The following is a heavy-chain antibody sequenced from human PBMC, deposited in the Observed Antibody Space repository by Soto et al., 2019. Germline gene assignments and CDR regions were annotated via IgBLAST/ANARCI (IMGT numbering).Heavy chain of an antibody. V-gene: IGHV1-3*01. CDR1: GYSFTSYA. CDR2: INADNGDT. J-gene: IGHJ4*02. CDR3: ARELQGLDYFDF. D-gene: IGHD4-4*01. Sequence: ASVKVSCKTSGYSFTSYAMHWVRQAPGQRLEWLGWINADNGDTKYSQKFSGRVTITRDTSANTAFMELSSLRSEDTAMYYCARELQGLDYFDFWGQGTLVTVSS.